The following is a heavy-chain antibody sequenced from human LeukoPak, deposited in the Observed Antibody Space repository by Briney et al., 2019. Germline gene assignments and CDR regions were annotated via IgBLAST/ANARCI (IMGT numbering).Heavy chain of an antibody. CDR1: GFTFSSYS. V-gene: IGHV3-21*01. Sequence: GGSLRLSCAASGFTFSSYSMNWVRQAPGKGLEWVSSISSSSSYIYYADSVKGRFTISRDNAKNSLYLQMNSLRAEDTAVYYCARDLEYSGSYSKALDIWGQGTMVTVSS. CDR2: ISSSSSYI. CDR3: ARDLEYSGSYSKALDI. D-gene: IGHD1-26*01. J-gene: IGHJ3*02.